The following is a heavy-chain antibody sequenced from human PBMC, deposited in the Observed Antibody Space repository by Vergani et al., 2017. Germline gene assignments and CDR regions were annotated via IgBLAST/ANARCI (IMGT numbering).Heavy chain of an antibody. J-gene: IGHJ4*02. D-gene: IGHD3-22*01. Sequence: QLQLQESGPGLVKPSETLSLTCTVSGGSISSSSYYWGWIRQPPGKGLEWIGSIYYSGSTYYNPSLKSRVTISVDTSKNQFSLKLSSVTAADTAVYYCARGTRQYADSSGYPLPLDFDYWGQGTLVTVSS. CDR2: IYYSGST. CDR3: ARGTRQYADSSGYPLPLDFDY. CDR1: GGSISSSSYY. V-gene: IGHV4-39*07.